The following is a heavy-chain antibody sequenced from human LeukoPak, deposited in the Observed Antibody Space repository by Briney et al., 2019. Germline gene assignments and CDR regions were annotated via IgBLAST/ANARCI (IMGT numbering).Heavy chain of an antibody. J-gene: IGHJ4*02. D-gene: IGHD6-19*01. CDR1: GGSISSGSYY. CDR3: ARVLAVAGLYYFDY. CDR2: IYTSGST. V-gene: IGHV4-61*02. Sequence: SQTLSLTCTVSGGSISSGSYYWSWIRQPAGKGLEWIGRIYTSGSTNYNPSLKSRVTISVDTSKNQFSLKLSSVTAADTAVYYCARVLAVAGLYYFDYWGQGTLVTVSS.